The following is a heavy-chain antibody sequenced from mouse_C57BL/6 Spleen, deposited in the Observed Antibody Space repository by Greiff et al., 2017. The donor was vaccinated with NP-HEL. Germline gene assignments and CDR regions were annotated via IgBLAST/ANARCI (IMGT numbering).Heavy chain of an antibody. Sequence: EVQLVESGGGLVQPGGSLSLSCAASGFTFTDYYMSWVRQPPGKALEWLGFIRNKANGYTTEYSASVKGRFTISRDNSQSILYLQMNALRAEDSATYYCARYISPPSNPFDYWGQGTTLTVSS. CDR2: IRNKANGYTT. CDR3: ARYISPPSNPFDY. D-gene: IGHD4-1*01. CDR1: GFTFTDYY. J-gene: IGHJ2*01. V-gene: IGHV7-3*01.